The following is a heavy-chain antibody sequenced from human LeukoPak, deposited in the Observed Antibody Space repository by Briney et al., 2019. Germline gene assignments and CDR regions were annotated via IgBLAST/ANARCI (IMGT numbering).Heavy chain of an antibody. CDR3: ARGEVTMVRGVIDGGFDA. Sequence: ASVKVSCKASGYTFTGYYIHWVRQAPGPGLEWMGWINPNSGGTNYAQKFQGRVTTTRDTSISTAYMELSRLRSDDTAVYYCARGEVTMVRGVIDGGFDAWGQGTLVTVSS. D-gene: IGHD3-10*01. J-gene: IGHJ5*02. V-gene: IGHV1-2*02. CDR1: GYTFTGYY. CDR2: INPNSGGT.